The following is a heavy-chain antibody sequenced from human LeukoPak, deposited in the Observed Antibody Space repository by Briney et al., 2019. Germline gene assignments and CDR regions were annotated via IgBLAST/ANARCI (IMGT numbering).Heavy chain of an antibody. V-gene: IGHV3-23*01. CDR2: ISGSGGST. D-gene: IGHD3-22*01. CDR3: AKGPLYYYDSSGYCYFDY. Sequence: GGSLRLSCAASGFTFSNSPMSWVRQAPGRGLEWVSAISGSGGSTYYADSVKGRFTISRDNSKNTLYLQMNSLRAEDTAVYYCAKGPLYYYDSSGYCYFDYWGQGTLVTVSS. CDR1: GFTFSNSP. J-gene: IGHJ4*02.